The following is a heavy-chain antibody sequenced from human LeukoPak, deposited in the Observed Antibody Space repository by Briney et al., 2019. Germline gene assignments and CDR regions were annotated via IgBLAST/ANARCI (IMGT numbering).Heavy chain of an antibody. CDR2: ISYDGSNK. V-gene: IGHV3-30-3*01. J-gene: IGHJ4*02. Sequence: PGGSLRLSCAASGFTFSSYAMRWVRQAPGEGLEWVAVISYDGSNKYYADSVKGRFTISRDNSKNTLYLQMNSLRAEDTAVYYCARASGSYGPLFDYWGQGTLVTVSS. D-gene: IGHD1-26*01. CDR1: GFTFSSYA. CDR3: ARASGSYGPLFDY.